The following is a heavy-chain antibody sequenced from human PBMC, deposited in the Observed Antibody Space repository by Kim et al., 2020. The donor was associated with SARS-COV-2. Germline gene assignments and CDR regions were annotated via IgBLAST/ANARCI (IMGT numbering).Heavy chain of an antibody. CDR2: ISYDGSNK. D-gene: IGHD2-15*01. J-gene: IGHJ4*01. V-gene: IGHV3-30-3*01. CDR1: GFTFSSYA. CDR3: ASTRQSVVVAATLDY. Sequence: GGSLRLSCAASGFTFSSYAMHWVRQAPGKGLEWVAVISYDGSNKYYADSVKGRFTISRDNSKNTLYLQMNSLRAEDTAVYYCASTRQSVVVAATLDYWG.